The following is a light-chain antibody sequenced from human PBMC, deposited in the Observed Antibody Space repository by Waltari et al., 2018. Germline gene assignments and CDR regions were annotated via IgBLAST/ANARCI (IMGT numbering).Light chain of an antibody. V-gene: IGKV3-20*01. CDR3: QQYDGSVVT. Sequence: EVFLKHPPRTLSSSRGGGVTLSCRASQYITGSWITWYHQKPGQAPRLLIYAASSRAPGVPDRFSGSGSGTDFTLTISRLEPEDSAVYYCQQYDGSVVTFGGGTKVEIK. J-gene: IGKJ4*01. CDR1: QYITGSW. CDR2: AAS.